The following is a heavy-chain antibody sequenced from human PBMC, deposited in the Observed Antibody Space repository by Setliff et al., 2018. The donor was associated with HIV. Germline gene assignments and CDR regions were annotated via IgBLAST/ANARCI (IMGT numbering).Heavy chain of an antibody. V-gene: IGHV4-34*01. D-gene: IGHD5-18*01. CDR2: ISHSGST. CDR1: GGSSSGYY. J-gene: IGHJ5*02. CDR3: ARRHTAFDP. Sequence: SETLSLTCAVYGGSSSGYYWSWIRQPPGKGLEWIGEISHSGSTNYNPSLKSRLTISVDTSKNQFSLKLSSVTAADTAMYYCARRHTAFDPWGQGTLVTVSS.